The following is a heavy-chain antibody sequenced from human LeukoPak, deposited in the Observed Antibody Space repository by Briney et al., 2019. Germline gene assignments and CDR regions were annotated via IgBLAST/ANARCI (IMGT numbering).Heavy chain of an antibody. V-gene: IGHV3-33*01. CDR3: ARDLARYDTSALDY. CDR1: GFPFSSYG. CDR2: IWYDGSNK. J-gene: IGHJ4*02. Sequence: GGCLRLSCAASGFPFSSYGMHWVRQAPGKGLEWVAVIWYDGSNKYYVDSVKGRFTISRDNSKNTLFLQMNSLGADDTAVYFCARDLARYDTSALDYWGQGTLVTVSS. D-gene: IGHD3-22*01.